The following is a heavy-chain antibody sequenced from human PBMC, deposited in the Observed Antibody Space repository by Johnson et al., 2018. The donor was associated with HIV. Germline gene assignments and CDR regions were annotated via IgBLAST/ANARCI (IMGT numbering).Heavy chain of an antibody. Sequence: VQLVESGGGLVKPGGSLRLSCGASGFTFSDSYMNWIRQAPGKGLEWVSYISSSDSAICYADSVKGRFTVSRDNAKNSLYLQMNSLRAADTAVYYCASSVNAGGAFDIWGQGTLVTVSS. V-gene: IGHV3-11*04. J-gene: IGHJ3*02. D-gene: IGHD3-10*01. CDR3: ASSVNAGGAFDI. CDR2: ISSSDSAI. CDR1: GFTFSDSY.